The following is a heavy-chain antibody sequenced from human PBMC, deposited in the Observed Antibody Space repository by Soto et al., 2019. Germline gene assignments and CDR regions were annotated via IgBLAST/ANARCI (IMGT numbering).Heavy chain of an antibody. CDR1: GFTFSSYA. D-gene: IGHD3-22*01. Sequence: LRLSCAASGFTFSSYAMSWVRQAPGKGLEWVSAISGSGGSTYYADSVKGRFTISRDNSKNTLYLQMNSLRAEDTAVYYCAKVRTMIVVALDAFDIWGQGTMVTVSS. CDR2: ISGSGGST. J-gene: IGHJ3*02. V-gene: IGHV3-23*01. CDR3: AKVRTMIVVALDAFDI.